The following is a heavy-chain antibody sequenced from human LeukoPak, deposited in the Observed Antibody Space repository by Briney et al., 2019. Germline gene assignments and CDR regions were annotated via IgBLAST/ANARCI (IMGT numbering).Heavy chain of an antibody. CDR2: ISPYNGNT. D-gene: IGHD3-22*01. CDR1: GYTFTNFG. J-gene: IGHJ4*02. CDR3: ARDAILSYYSDGSAYHGFDF. Sequence: ASVKVSCKASGYTFTNFGVSWVRQAPGQGLEWMGWISPYNGNTYSAQKFQGRVTMTTDTPTNTAYMDLRSLRSEDTAMYYCARDAILSYYSDGSAYHGFDFWGQGTLVTVSS. V-gene: IGHV1-18*01.